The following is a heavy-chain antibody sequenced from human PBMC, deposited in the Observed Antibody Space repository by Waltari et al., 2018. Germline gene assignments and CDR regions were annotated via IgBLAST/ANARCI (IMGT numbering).Heavy chain of an antibody. CDR2: IYYSAST. CDR1: GVSISSLSYS. V-gene: IGHV4-39*01. CDR3: ARHPAMTIMLWYFDL. J-gene: IGHJ2*01. Sequence: QLPLQESGPGLVKPSETLSLTCTVPGVSISSLSYSWDWIRQTPGQGLEWIGGIYYSASTYDNPSRKSRGTRSVDTSQNQFALKLSYVTAADTAVYYCARHPAMTIMLWYFDLWGRGTLVTVSS. D-gene: IGHD2-8*01.